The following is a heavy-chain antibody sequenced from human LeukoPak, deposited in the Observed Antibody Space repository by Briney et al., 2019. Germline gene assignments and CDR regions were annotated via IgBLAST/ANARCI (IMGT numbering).Heavy chain of an antibody. Sequence: PGGSLRLSCAASGFTFSSYSMNWVRQAPGKGLEWVSYISSSSSTIYYADSVKGRFTISRDNAKNSLYLQMNSLRAEDTAVYYCARESVGIAAAGRHNWFDPWGQGTLVTVSS. D-gene: IGHD6-13*01. CDR3: ARESVGIAAAGRHNWFDP. J-gene: IGHJ5*02. V-gene: IGHV3-48*01. CDR2: ISSSSSTI. CDR1: GFTFSSYS.